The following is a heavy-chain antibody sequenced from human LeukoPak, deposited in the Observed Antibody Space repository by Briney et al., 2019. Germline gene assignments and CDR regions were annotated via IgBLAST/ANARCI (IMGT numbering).Heavy chain of an antibody. D-gene: IGHD1-26*01. CDR1: GFTFSNYW. CDR3: ARLGGATTSGYYFDY. V-gene: IGHV3-74*01. CDR2: INRDGNIT. J-gene: IGHJ4*02. Sequence: GGSLRLSCAASGFTFSNYWMHWVRQAPGKGLVWVSHINRDGNITNYADSVKGRFTISRDNDKNTLYLQMSSLRAEDTAVYYCARLGGATTSGYYFDYWGQGTLVSVSS.